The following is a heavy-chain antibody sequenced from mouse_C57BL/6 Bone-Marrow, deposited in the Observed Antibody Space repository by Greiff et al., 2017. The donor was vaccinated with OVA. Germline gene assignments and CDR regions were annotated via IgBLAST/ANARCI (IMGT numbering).Heavy chain of an antibody. V-gene: IGHV7-3*01. D-gene: IGHD1-1*01. CDR2: IRNKANGYTT. CDR1: GFTFTDYY. CDR3: ARLRTVASMDY. Sequence: EVMLVESGGGLVQPGGSLSLSCAASGFTFTDYYMSWVRQPPGKALEWLGFIRNKANGYTTEYSASVKGRFTISRDNSQSILYLQMNALRAEDSATYYCARLRTVASMDYWGQGTSVTVSS. J-gene: IGHJ4*01.